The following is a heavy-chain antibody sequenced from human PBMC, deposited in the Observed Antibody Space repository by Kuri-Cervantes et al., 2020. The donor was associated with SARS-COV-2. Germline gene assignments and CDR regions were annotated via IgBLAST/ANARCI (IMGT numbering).Heavy chain of an antibody. Sequence: SETLSLTCTVSGGPISSSSYYWSWIRQPPGKGLEWIGYIYYSGSTNYNPSLKSRVTISVDTSKNQFSLKLSSVTAADTAVYYCARGSLLRYFDWLLDYWGQGTLVTVSS. CDR1: GGPISSSSYY. J-gene: IGHJ4*02. D-gene: IGHD3-9*01. V-gene: IGHV4-61*01. CDR2: IYYSGST. CDR3: ARGSLLRYFDWLLDY.